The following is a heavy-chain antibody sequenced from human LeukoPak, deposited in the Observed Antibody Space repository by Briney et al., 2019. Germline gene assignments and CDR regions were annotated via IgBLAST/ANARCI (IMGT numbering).Heavy chain of an antibody. CDR1: GFTLSSYG. J-gene: IGHJ4*02. V-gene: IGHV3-30*18. CDR2: ISFDGSNK. Sequence: PGGSLRLSCAASGFTLSSYGMHWVRQPPGKGLEWVAIISFDGSNKYYADSVKGRFTVSRDNSKNTLYLQMNSLRAEDTAVYYCAKEVRESAWYYFDYWGQGTLVTVSS. CDR3: AKEVRESAWYYFDY. D-gene: IGHD3-10*01.